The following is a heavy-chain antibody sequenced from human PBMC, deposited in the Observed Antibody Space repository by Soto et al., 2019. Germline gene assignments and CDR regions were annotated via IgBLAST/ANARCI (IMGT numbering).Heavy chain of an antibody. CDR1: GYTSTSYY. Sequence: ASVKVACKASGYTSTSYYMHWVRQAPGEGLEWMAIINPSGSSTSYAQKFQGRVTMTRDTSTSTVYMELSSLRSEDTAVYYCARDTGLIIEVGGTRAFDIWGQGTMVTVSS. V-gene: IGHV1-46*01. CDR2: INPSGSST. CDR3: ARDTGLIIEVGGTRAFDI. J-gene: IGHJ3*02. D-gene: IGHD6-19*01.